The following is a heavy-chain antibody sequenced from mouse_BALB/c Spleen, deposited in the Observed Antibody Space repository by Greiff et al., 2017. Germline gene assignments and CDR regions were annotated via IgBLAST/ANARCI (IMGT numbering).Heavy chain of an antibody. CDR2: ISYDGSN. CDR3: AKVIYYDHAY. D-gene: IGHD2-4*01. J-gene: IGHJ3*01. Sequence: EVQVVESGPGLVKPSQSLSLTCSVTGYSITSGYYWNWIRQFPGNKLEWMGYISYDGSNNYNPSLKNRITITRDTSKNQFFLKLNTVTTEDTATYYCAKVIYYDHAYWGQGTLVTVSA. V-gene: IGHV3-6*02. CDR1: GYSITSGYY.